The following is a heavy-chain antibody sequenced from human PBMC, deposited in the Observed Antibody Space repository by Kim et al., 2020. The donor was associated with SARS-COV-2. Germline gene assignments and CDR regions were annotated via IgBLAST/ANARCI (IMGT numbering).Heavy chain of an antibody. CDR1: GFTFSNFW. V-gene: IGHV3-7*01. CDR2: IKQDGRER. Sequence: GGSLRLSCAASGFTFSNFWMSWVRQAPGKGPEWVANIKQDGRERYFVDSVKGRFTISRDNAKNSLYLQMNSLRVDDSAVYFCARGPAVHYWGQGPLVIVS. J-gene: IGHJ4*02. CDR3: ARGPAVHY.